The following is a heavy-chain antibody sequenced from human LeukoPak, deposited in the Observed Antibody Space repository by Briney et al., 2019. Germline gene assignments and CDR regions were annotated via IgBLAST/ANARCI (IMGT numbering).Heavy chain of an antibody. CDR2: ISGSGGNT. J-gene: IGHJ4*02. CDR1: GFTFNNYA. D-gene: IGHD3-10*01. Sequence: GXXLRLSCAASGFTFNNYAMNWVRQAPGKGLEWVSAISGSGGNTYYADSVKGRFTISRDNSKNTLYLQINSLRAEDTAVYYCAKGGNTMVRGLITYWGQGTLVTVSS. V-gene: IGHV3-23*01. CDR3: AKGGNTMVRGLITY.